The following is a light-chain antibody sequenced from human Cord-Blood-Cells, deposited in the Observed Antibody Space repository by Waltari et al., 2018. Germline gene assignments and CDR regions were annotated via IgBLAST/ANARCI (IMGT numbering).Light chain of an antibody. J-gene: IGKJ4*01. CDR1: QSISSY. CDR3: QQSYSTPFT. CDR2: AAS. V-gene: IGKV1-39*01. Sequence: DIQMTQSPSSLSASVGDRVTITCRPSQSISSYLNWYQQKPGKAPKLLIYAASSLQSGVPSRFSGSGSVTDFTLTISSLQPEDFATYYCQQSYSTPFTFGGGTKVEIK.